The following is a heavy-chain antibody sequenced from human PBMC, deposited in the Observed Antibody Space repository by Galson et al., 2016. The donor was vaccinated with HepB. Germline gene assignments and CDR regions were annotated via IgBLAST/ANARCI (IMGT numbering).Heavy chain of an antibody. CDR1: GFTFSNAW. Sequence: PLRLSCEDSGFTFSNAWMTWVRQAPGKGLEWVGRIKSIPDGGTADYAAPVKGRFTISRDDSKTTLYPQMDSLITEDTAVYYCATANCGGNCYRYNWFDPWGQGTLVTVSS. CDR3: ATANCGGNCYRYNWFDP. V-gene: IGHV3-15*01. J-gene: IGHJ5*02. D-gene: IGHD2-21*02. CDR2: IKSIPDGGTA.